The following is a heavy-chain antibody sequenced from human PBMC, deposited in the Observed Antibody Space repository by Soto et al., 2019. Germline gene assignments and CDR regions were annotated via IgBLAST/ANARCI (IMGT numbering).Heavy chain of an antibody. Sequence: TLSLTCAISGDSVSTNSATWDWIRQSPSRGLEWLGRTYYRSKWYNDYAVSVKGRITVNPDTSNNQLSLQLNSVTPDDTAVXXXXKXXXXSRLYSRAQRTLVPVSS. CDR2: TYYRSKWYN. CDR3: XKXXXXSRLYS. J-gene: IGHJ5*01. V-gene: IGHV6-1*01. CDR1: GDSVSTNSAT.